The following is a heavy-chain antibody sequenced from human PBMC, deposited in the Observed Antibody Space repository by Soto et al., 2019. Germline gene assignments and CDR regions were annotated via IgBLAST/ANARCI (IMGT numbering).Heavy chain of an antibody. V-gene: IGHV1-69*06. D-gene: IGHD3-10*01. Sequence: QVQLVQSGAEVKKPGSSVKVSCEASGGTSNSYTINWVRQAPGQGLEWIGQVIPKYDSVNYAQRFQGRVSISADKSTNTAYMELSSLRSEDTALYYCGTWRSYSGSYCFDYWGQGTLVSVSS. CDR2: VIPKYDSV. CDR1: GGTSNSYT. J-gene: IGHJ4*02. CDR3: GTWRSYSGSYCFDY.